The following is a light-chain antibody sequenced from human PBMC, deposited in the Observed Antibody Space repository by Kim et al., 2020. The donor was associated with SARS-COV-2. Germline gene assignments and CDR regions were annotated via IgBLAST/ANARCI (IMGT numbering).Light chain of an antibody. CDR1: NIGSKS. V-gene: IGLV3-21*04. Sequence: APRKTARITCGGNNIGSKSVHWYQQKPDQAPVLVIYYDSDRPSGIPERFSGSNSGNTATLTISRVEAGDEADYYCQVWDSSSDHPVFGGGTKLTVL. CDR3: QVWDSSSDHPV. J-gene: IGLJ3*02. CDR2: YDS.